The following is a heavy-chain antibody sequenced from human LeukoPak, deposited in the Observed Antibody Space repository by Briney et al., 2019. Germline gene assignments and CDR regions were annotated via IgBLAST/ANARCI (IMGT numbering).Heavy chain of an antibody. J-gene: IGHJ4*02. V-gene: IGHV3-9*01. CDR2: ISWNSGNI. CDR3: ARKAGGYSYGPLDY. CDR1: GFTFGDYG. D-gene: IGHD5-18*01. Sequence: SLRLSCAASGFTFGDYGMHWVRQPPGKGLEWVSGISWNSGNIGYADSVKGRFTISRDNAKNTLYLQMNSLRAEDTAVYYCARKAGGYSYGPLDYWGQGTLVTVSS.